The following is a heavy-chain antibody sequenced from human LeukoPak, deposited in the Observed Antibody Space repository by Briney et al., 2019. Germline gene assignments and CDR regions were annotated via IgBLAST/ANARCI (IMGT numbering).Heavy chain of an antibody. D-gene: IGHD6-13*01. CDR3: ARDWEAAAGTVYYFDY. J-gene: IGHJ4*02. CDR1: GFTFSSYS. CDR2: ISSSSSYI. Sequence: GGSLRLSCAASGFTFSSYSMNWVRQAPGKGLEWVSSISSSSSYIYYADSVKGRFTISRDNAKNSLYLQMNSLRAEDTAVYYCARDWEAAAGTVYYFDYWGQGTLVTVSS. V-gene: IGHV3-21*01.